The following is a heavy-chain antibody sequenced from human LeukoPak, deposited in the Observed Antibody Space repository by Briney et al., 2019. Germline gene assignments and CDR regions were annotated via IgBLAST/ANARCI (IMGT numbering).Heavy chain of an antibody. J-gene: IGHJ4*02. CDR2: IYYSGST. CDR1: GGSISSYY. CDR3: ARDGTVTPFDY. Sequence: SETLSLTCTVSGGSISSYYWSWIRQPPGKGLEWIGYIYYSGSTNYNPSLKSRVTISVDTSKNQFSLKLSSVTAADTAVYYCARDGTVTPFDYWGQGTLVTVSS. V-gene: IGHV4-59*01. D-gene: IGHD4-17*01.